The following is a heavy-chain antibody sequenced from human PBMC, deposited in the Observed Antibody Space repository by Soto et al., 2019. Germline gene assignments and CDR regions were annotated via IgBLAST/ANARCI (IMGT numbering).Heavy chain of an antibody. D-gene: IGHD6-13*01. CDR2: ISGSGGST. CDR1: GFTFSSYA. J-gene: IGHJ5*02. CDR3: AKEPTGAAAAGTTDWFDP. Sequence: GGSLRLSCAASGFTFSSYAMSWVRQAPGKGLEWVSAISGSGGSTYYADSVKGRFTISRDNSKNTLYLQMNGLRAEDTAVYYCAKEPTGAAAAGTTDWFDPWGQGTLVTVSS. V-gene: IGHV3-23*01.